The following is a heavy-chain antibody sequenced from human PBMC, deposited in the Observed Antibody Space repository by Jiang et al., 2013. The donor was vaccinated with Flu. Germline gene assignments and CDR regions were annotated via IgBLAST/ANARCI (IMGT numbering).Heavy chain of an antibody. CDR2: IYYSGST. J-gene: IGHJ4*02. D-gene: IGHD3-10*01. CDR3: ARYSIRRITMVQGVISRSVDY. V-gene: IGHV4-30-4*01. Sequence: EWIGYIYYSGSTYYNPSLKSRVTISVDTSKNQFSLKLSSVTAADTAVYYCARYSIRRITMVQGVISRSVDYWGQGTLVTVSS.